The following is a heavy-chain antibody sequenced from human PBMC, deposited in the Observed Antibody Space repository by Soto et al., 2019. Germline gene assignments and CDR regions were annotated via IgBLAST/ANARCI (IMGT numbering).Heavy chain of an antibody. Sequence: QVQMVASGGGVVQPGKSLRLSCAASGFTFSDYGMHWVRQAPARGPEWVALVRDDGSKTYYADSVRGRFTISRDNCKNMFYLQMNSLRVEDTAIYYCATSTATDAFDIWGQGTMVTVSS. CDR1: GFTFSDYG. CDR3: ATSTATDAFDI. V-gene: IGHV3-33*01. J-gene: IGHJ3*02. CDR2: VRDDGSKT.